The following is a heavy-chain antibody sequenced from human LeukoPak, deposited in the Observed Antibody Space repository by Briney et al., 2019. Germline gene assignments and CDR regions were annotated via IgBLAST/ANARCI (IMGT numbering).Heavy chain of an antibody. CDR1: GGSISSSSYY. V-gene: IGHV4-39*01. D-gene: IGHD3-3*01. CDR2: IYYSGST. Sequence: PSETLSLTCTVSGGSISSSSYYWGWIRQPPGKGLEWIGSIYYSGSTYYNPSLKSRVTISVDTSKSQFSLKLSSVTAADTAVYYCASFRPSGYLTDYWGQGTLVTVSS. CDR3: ASFRPSGYLTDY. J-gene: IGHJ4*02.